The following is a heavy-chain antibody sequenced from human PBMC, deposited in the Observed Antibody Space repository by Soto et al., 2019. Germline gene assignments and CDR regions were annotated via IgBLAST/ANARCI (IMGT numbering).Heavy chain of an antibody. CDR1: GFTFSSYA. V-gene: IGHV3-48*02. Sequence: GGSLRLSCAASGFTFSSYAMSWVRQGPGKGLEWLSYISSTGSTTFYADSVKGRVTTSRDNAKNSLYLQMNSLRDEDTAVYYCARGTAAAPPGGYWGQGTLVTVSS. CDR2: ISSTGSTT. D-gene: IGHD6-13*01. J-gene: IGHJ4*02. CDR3: ARGTAAAPPGGY.